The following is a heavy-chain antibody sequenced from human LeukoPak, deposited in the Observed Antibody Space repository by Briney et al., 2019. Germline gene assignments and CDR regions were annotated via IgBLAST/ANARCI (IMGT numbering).Heavy chain of an antibody. D-gene: IGHD3-22*01. Sequence: GGSLRPSCAAPGFSFSSNWMGWVRQAPGKGLEWVAHIKRDGSQKYYLDSVKGRFTISRDNSKNTLYLQMNSLRAEDTAVYHCAFTNYYDSSGYYAPRLDYWGQGTLVTVSS. V-gene: IGHV3-7*03. J-gene: IGHJ4*02. CDR2: IKRDGSQK. CDR1: GFSFSSNW. CDR3: AFTNYYDSSGYYAPRLDY.